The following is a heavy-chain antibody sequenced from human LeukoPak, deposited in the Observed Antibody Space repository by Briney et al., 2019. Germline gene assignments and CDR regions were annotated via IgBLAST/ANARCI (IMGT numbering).Heavy chain of an antibody. CDR3: ARTSTVTTSLYYYYYMDV. CDR1: GGTFSSYA. D-gene: IGHD4-17*01. J-gene: IGHJ6*03. V-gene: IGHV1-69*01. CDR2: IIPIFGTA. Sequence: ASVKVSCKASGGTFSSYAISWVRQAPGQGLEWMGGIIPIFGTANYAQKFQGRVTITADESTSTAYMELSSLRSEDTAVYYCARTSTVTTSLYYYYYMDVWGKGTTVTVSS.